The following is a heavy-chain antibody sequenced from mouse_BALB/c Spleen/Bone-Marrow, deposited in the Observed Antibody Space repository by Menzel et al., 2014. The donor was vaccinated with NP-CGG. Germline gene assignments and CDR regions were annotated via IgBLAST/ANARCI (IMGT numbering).Heavy chain of an antibody. V-gene: IGHV2-6-1*01. Sequence: QVQLQQSGPGLVSPSQSLSITCTISGFSLTSYGVHWVRQPPGKGLEWLVVIWSDGSTTYNSALKSRLSISKDNSKSQVFLKMNSLQTDDTAMYYCARNGNFYAMDYWGQGTSVTVSS. CDR3: ARNGNFYAMDY. CDR1: GFSLTSYG. D-gene: IGHD2-1*01. CDR2: IWSDGST. J-gene: IGHJ4*01.